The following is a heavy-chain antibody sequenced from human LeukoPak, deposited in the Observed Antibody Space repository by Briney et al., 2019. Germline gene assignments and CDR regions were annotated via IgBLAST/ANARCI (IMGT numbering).Heavy chain of an antibody. D-gene: IGHD1-26*01. Sequence: GGSLRLSCAASGFTFSDFWMHWVRQAPGKGLVWVSRNSGGTVTNYADSVKGRLTISRDNAQNSLYLQMNSLRAEDTAIYYCVRDRGTYRPIDYWGQGTLVTVSS. J-gene: IGHJ4*02. V-gene: IGHV3-74*01. CDR3: VRDRGTYRPIDY. CDR1: GFTFSDFW. CDR2: NSGGTVT.